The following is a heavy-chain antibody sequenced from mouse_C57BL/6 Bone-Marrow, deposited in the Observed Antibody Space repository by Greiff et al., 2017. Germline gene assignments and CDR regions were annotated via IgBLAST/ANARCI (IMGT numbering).Heavy chain of an antibody. CDR2: IWSGGST. CDR1: GFSLTSYG. J-gene: IGHJ3*01. D-gene: IGHD3-3*01. V-gene: IGHV2-2*01. Sequence: VQRVESGPGLVQPSQSLSITCTVSGFSLTSYGVHWVRQSPGKGLEWLGVIWSGGSTDYNAAFISRLSISKDNSKSQVFFKMNSLQADDTAIYYCARGTYWFAYWGQGTLVTVSA. CDR3: ARGTYWFAY.